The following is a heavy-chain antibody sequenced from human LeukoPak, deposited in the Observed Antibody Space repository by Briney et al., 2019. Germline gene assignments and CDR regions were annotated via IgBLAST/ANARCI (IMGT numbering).Heavy chain of an antibody. V-gene: IGHV1-69*13. J-gene: IGHJ1*01. CDR2: IIPIFGTA. D-gene: IGHD6-13*01. CDR3: ARPGSPAAGASDFHH. Sequence: ASVKVSCKASGGTFISYAISWVRQAPGQGLEWMGGIIPIFGTANYAQKFQGRVTITADESTSTVHMDLSSLRSEDTAVYYCARPGSPAAGASDFHHWGQGTLVTVSS. CDR1: GGTFISYA.